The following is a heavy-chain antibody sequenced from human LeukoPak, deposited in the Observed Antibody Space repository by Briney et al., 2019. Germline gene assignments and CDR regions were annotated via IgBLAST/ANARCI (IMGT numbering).Heavy chain of an antibody. D-gene: IGHD6-19*01. V-gene: IGHV3-13*01. CDR2: VGISGDT. Sequence: PGGSLRLSCAASGFTFRSYDMPWVRHVTGKGLEWVSAVGISGDTYYAGSVKGRFTISRENAKNSLYLQMNSLTARDTAVYYCVRGGIQVSGIDEIDYWGQGTLVTVSS. CDR3: VRGGIQVSGIDEIDY. J-gene: IGHJ4*02. CDR1: GFTFRSYD.